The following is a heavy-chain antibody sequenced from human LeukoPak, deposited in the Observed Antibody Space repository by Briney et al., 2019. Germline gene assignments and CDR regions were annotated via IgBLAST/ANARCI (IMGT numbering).Heavy chain of an antibody. CDR2: INSDGSST. J-gene: IGHJ4*02. CDR3: ASGNRRYCSGGSCYGFFS. Sequence: PGGSLRLSCAASGFTFSSYWMPWVRQAPGKGLVWVSRINSDGSSTSYADSVKGRFTISRDNAKNTLYLQMNSLRAEDTAVYYCASGNRRYCSGGSCYGFFSWGQGTLVTVSS. CDR1: GFTFSSYW. V-gene: IGHV3-74*01. D-gene: IGHD2-15*01.